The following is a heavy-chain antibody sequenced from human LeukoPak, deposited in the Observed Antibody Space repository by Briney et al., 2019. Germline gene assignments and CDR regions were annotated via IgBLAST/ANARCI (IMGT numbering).Heavy chain of an antibody. CDR2: IYTSGST. CDR1: GGSISSYY. D-gene: IGHD3-3*01. CDR3: ARVVSDDFWSGYPPGGMDV. Sequence: SETLSLTCTVSGGSISSYYWSWIRQPAGKGLEWIGRIYTSGSTNYNPSLKSRVTMTVDTSKNQFSLKLSSVTAADTAVYYCARVVSDDFWSGYPPGGMDVWGQGTTVTVSS. V-gene: IGHV4-4*07. J-gene: IGHJ6*02.